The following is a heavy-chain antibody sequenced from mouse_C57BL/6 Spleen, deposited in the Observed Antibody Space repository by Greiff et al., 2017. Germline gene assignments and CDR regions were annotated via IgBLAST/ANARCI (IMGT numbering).Heavy chain of an antibody. CDR1: GYSITSGYY. D-gene: IGHD2-4*01. V-gene: IGHV3-6*01. J-gene: IGHJ4*01. CDR2: ISYDGSN. CDR3: AREGHDDYDYAMDY. Sequence: EVKLMESGPGLVKPSQSLSLTCSVTGYSITSGYYWNWIRQFPGNKLEWMGYISYDGSNNYNPSLKNRISITRDTSKNQFFLKLNSVTTEDTATYYCAREGHDDYDYAMDYWGQGTSVTVSS.